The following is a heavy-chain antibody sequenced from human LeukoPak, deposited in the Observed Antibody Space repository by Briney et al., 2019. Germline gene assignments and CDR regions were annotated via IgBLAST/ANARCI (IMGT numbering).Heavy chain of an antibody. J-gene: IGHJ4*02. CDR3: AKHLYCSSTSCRYDDY. CDR2: INGSGGST. D-gene: IGHD2-2*01. Sequence: GGSLRLSCAASGFTFSNYAMSWVRQAPGKGLEWVSDINGSGGSTYYADSVKGRFTISRDDSKNTLYLQMNSLRAEDTAVYYCAKHLYCSSTSCRYDDYWGQGTPVTVSS. V-gene: IGHV3-23*01. CDR1: GFTFSNYA.